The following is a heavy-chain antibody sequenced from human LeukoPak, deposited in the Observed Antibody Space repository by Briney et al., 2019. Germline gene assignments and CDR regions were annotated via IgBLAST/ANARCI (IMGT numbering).Heavy chain of an antibody. CDR1: GFTVSSNY. V-gene: IGHV3-66*01. J-gene: IGHJ4*02. CDR2: IYSGGNT. Sequence: PGGSLRLSCAASGFTVSSNYMTWVRQAPGKGLGWVSLIYSGGNTYYADSVKGRFTISRDNSKNTLYLQMNSLRAEDTAVYYCAREGIVGAFDYWGQGTLVTVSS. D-gene: IGHD1-26*01. CDR3: AREGIVGAFDY.